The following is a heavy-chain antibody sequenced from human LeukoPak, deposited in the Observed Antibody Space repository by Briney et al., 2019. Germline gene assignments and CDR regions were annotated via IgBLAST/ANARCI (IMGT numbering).Heavy chain of an antibody. CDR3: ARVIVVVVAADARFGP. J-gene: IGHJ5*02. Sequence: PSETLSLTCTVSGGSISSYYWSWIRQPPGKGLEWIGYIYYSGSTNYNPSLKSRVTISVDTSKNQFSLKLSSVTAADTAVYYCARVIVVVVAADARFGPWGQGTLVTVSS. D-gene: IGHD2-15*01. V-gene: IGHV4-59*01. CDR1: GGSISSYY. CDR2: IYYSGST.